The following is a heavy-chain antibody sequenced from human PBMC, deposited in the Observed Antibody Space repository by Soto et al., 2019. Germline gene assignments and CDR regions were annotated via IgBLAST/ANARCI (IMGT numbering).Heavy chain of an antibody. D-gene: IGHD3-3*01. J-gene: IGHJ4*02. CDR2: IYNSGST. V-gene: IGHV4-30-4*01. CDR3: ARWPSADKIDS. Sequence: QVQLQESGPGLVKPSQTLSLTCTVSGGSVSSGGYFWSWIRQPPGEGLEWIGHIYNSGSTYSNPSFRGRVTISVDTSRSQFSLQLSSLTAADTAVDYCARWPSADKIDSWGKGTLVTFSS. CDR1: GGSVSSGGYF.